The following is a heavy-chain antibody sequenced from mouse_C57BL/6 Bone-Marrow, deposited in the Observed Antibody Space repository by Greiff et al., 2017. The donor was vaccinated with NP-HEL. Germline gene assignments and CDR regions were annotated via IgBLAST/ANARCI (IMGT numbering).Heavy chain of an antibody. CDR2: INPDSSTI. Sequence: EVKLVESGGGLVQPGGSLKLSCAASGIDFSRYWMSWVRRAPGKGLEWIGEINPDSSTINYAPSLKDKFIISRDNAKNTLYLQMSKVRSEDTALYYCARHTTVVAKRDYYAMDYWGQGTSVTVSS. D-gene: IGHD1-1*01. CDR3: ARHTTVVAKRDYYAMDY. CDR1: GIDFSRYW. V-gene: IGHV4-1*01. J-gene: IGHJ4*01.